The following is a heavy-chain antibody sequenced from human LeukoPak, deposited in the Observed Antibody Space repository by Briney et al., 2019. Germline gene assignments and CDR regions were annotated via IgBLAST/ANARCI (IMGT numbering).Heavy chain of an antibody. V-gene: IGHV3-23*01. CDR1: GFTFSSYA. J-gene: IGHJ4*02. D-gene: IGHD3-22*01. CDR3: AKDRATMIVETFDY. CDR2: ISGSGGST. Sequence: GGSLRLSCAASGFTFSSYAMGWVRQAPGKVLEWVSAISGSGGSTYYADSVKGRFTISRDSSKNTLYLQMNSLRAEDTAVYYCAKDRATMIVETFDYWGQGTLVTVSS.